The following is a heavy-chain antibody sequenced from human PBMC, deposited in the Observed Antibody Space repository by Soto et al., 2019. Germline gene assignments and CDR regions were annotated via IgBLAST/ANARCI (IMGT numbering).Heavy chain of an antibody. V-gene: IGHV1-3*01. CDR1: GYTFTSYA. CDR3: ARDWVTMGGMDV. CDR2: INAGNGNT. Sequence: QVQLVQSGAEVKKPGASVKVSCKASGYTFTSYAMHWVRQAPGQRLEWMGWINAGNGNTKYSQKFQGRVTITRDTSANTAYMELSSLRSEDTAVYYCARDWVTMGGMDVWGQGTTVTVSS. J-gene: IGHJ6*02. D-gene: IGHD3-3*01.